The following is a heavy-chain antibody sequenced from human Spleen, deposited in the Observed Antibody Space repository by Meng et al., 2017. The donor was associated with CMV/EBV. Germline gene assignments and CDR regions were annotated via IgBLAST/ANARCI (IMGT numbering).Heavy chain of an antibody. V-gene: IGHV3-11*04. Sequence: GGSLRLSCAGSGFILSDYYMSWIRQAPGKGLEWVSYISSSGSSKYYADSVQGRFTISRDNAKKSLSLQMNSLRAEDTAVYYCAKINDYEAFDIWGQGTMVTVSS. CDR1: GFILSDYY. CDR3: AKINDYEAFDI. D-gene: IGHD4-17*01. CDR2: ISSSGSSK. J-gene: IGHJ3*02.